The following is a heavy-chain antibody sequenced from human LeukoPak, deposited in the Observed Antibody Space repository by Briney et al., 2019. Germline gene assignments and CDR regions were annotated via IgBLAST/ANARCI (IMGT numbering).Heavy chain of an antibody. V-gene: IGHV3-33*01. CDR1: GFTFSSYG. CDR2: IWYDGSNK. J-gene: IGHJ4*02. Sequence: GRSLRLSCAASGFTFSSYGMHWVRQAPGKGLEWVAVIWYDGSNKYYADSVKGRFTISRDNSKNTLYLQMNSLRAEDTAVYYCARDGMHLGYCSSTSCYHPPYWGQGTLVTVSS. D-gene: IGHD2-2*01. CDR3: ARDGMHLGYCSSTSCYHPPY.